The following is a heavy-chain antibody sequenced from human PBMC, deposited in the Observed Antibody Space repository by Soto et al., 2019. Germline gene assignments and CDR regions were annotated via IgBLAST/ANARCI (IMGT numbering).Heavy chain of an antibody. J-gene: IGHJ4*02. CDR2: ISAYNGNT. Sequence: ASVKVSCKASGYTFTSYGISWVRQAPGQGLEWMGWISAYNGNTNYAQKLQGRVTMTTDTSTSTAYMELRSLRSDDTAVYYCARDREGSMITFGGVIVMIHCGQGNLVTVSS. CDR1: GYTFTSYG. V-gene: IGHV1-18*01. CDR3: ARDREGSMITFGGVIVMIH. D-gene: IGHD3-16*02.